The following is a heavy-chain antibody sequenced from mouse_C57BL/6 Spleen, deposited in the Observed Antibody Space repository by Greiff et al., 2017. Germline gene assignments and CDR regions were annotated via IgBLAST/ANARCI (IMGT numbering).Heavy chain of an antibody. J-gene: IGHJ3*01. V-gene: IGHV5-17*01. CDR2: ISSGSSTI. Sequence: DVMLVESGGGLVKPGGSLKLSCAASGFTFSDYGMHWVRQAPEKGLEWVAYISSGSSTIYYADTVKGRFTISRDNAKNTLFLQMTSLRSEDTAMYYCARSDYDAFAYWGQGTLVTVSA. D-gene: IGHD2-4*01. CDR3: ARSDYDAFAY. CDR1: GFTFSDYG.